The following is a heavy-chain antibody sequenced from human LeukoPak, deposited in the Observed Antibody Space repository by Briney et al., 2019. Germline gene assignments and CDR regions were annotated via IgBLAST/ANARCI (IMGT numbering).Heavy chain of an antibody. D-gene: IGHD6-13*01. J-gene: IGHJ4*01. CDR3: ARDGTAAGLYFDL. CDR2: IRQDGSEK. CDR1: GFTFTDYW. V-gene: IGHV3-7*01. Sequence: GGSLRLSCEVSGFTFTDYWMNWVRQAPGKGPEWVASIRQDGSEKTYVDSVKGRFTIPRDNTKNSLSLQLDGLRAEDTAVYYCARDGTAAGLYFDLWGRGTLVTVSS.